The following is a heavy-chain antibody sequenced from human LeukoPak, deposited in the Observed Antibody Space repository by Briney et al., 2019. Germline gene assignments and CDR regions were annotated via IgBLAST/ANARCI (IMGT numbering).Heavy chain of an antibody. Sequence: PGGSLRLSCAASGFTFSSYGMHWVRQAPGKGLEWVAVISYDGSNKYYVDSVKGRFTISRDNSKNTLYLQMNSLRAEDTAVYYCAKAGIIAAAAPDYWGQGTLVTVSS. V-gene: IGHV3-30*18. CDR3: AKAGIIAAAAPDY. J-gene: IGHJ4*02. D-gene: IGHD6-13*01. CDR1: GFTFSSYG. CDR2: ISYDGSNK.